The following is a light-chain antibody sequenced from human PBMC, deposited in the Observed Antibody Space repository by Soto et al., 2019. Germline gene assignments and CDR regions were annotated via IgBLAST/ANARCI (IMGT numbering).Light chain of an antibody. CDR1: SSDVGGYNY. J-gene: IGLJ3*02. V-gene: IGLV2-14*01. Sequence: QSALTQPASVSGSPGQSITISCTGTSSDVGGYNYVSWYQQYPGKAPRLMIYEVSNRPSGVSNRFSGSKSGNTASLTISSLQAEDEGDYYCGSYTVGSTLVVFGGGTKLTVL. CDR3: GSYTVGSTLVV. CDR2: EVS.